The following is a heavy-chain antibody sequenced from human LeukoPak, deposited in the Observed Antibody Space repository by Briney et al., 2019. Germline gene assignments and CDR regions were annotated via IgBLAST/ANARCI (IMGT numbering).Heavy chain of an antibody. CDR1: GFTFTSYG. Sequence: GGSLRLSCAGSGFTFTSYGMNWVRQAPGKGLEWVSSMGSSGTNGYYAVSVKGRFIISRDNAKNSLFLQMNSLRAEDSALYYCVRELGAPAAGAFDLWGQGTLVTVSS. D-gene: IGHD3-3*02. J-gene: IGHJ3*01. CDR3: VRELGAPAAGAFDL. V-gene: IGHV3-21*01. CDR2: MGSSGTNG.